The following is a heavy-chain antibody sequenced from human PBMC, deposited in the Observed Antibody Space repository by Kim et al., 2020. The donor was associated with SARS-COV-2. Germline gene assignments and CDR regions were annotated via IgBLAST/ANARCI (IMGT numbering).Heavy chain of an antibody. CDR2: IDPSDSHT. D-gene: IGHD3-9*01. CDR1: GYTFTSNF. Sequence: GESLKISCQASGYTFTSNFITWVRHMPGKGLEWIGRIDPSDSHTIYSPSFQGHVSISVDRSLSTAYLQWSSLRLSDPAFYFCARRRYFDSLGYWGPGTLVTVSS. J-gene: IGHJ4*02. V-gene: IGHV5-10-1*01. CDR3: ARRRYFDSLGY.